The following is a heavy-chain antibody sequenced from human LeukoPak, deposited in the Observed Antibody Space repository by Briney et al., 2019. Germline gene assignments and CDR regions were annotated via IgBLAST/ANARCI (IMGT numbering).Heavy chain of an antibody. D-gene: IGHD5-12*01. CDR1: GFTLSSYW. J-gene: IGHJ4*02. CDR2: INNDGSTT. Sequence: GGSLRLSCAHSGFTLSSYWMHWVRPAPRKGLVWVSRINNDGSTTNYADSVKGRFTISRDNAKNTLYLQMNSLRVEDTAVYYCARDLVVATGLDYWGQGTLVTVSS. CDR3: ARDLVVATGLDY. V-gene: IGHV3-74*01.